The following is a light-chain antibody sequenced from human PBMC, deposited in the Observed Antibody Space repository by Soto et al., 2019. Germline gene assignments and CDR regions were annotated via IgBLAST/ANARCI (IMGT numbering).Light chain of an antibody. Sequence: DIQITQSPSPLSASVEDKVTITCRASQSISSWLAWYQQKPGKAPKLLIYKASSLESGVPSRFSGSGSGTEFTLTISSLQPDDFATYYCQQYNSYSWTFGQGTKVDI. CDR3: QQYNSYSWT. J-gene: IGKJ1*01. CDR2: KAS. CDR1: QSISSW. V-gene: IGKV1-5*03.